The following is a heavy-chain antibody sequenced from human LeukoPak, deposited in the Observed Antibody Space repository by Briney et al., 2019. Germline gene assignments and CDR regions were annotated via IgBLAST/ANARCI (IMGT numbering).Heavy chain of an antibody. J-gene: IGHJ4*02. V-gene: IGHV3-23*01. CDR2: ISGSGGST. D-gene: IGHD3-10*01. CDR1: GFTFSSYA. Sequence: GGSLRLSCAASGFTFSSYAMSWVRQAPGKGLERVSAISGSGGSTYYADSVKGRFTISRDNSKNTLYLQMNSLRAEDTAVYYCAKDRHMVRGVINYWGQGTLVTVSS. CDR3: AKDRHMVRGVINY.